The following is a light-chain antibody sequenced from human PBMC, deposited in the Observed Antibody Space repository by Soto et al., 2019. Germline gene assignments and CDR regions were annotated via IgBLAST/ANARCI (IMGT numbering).Light chain of an antibody. CDR2: GNS. Sequence: QSVLTQPPSVSGAPGQRVTISCTGSSSNIGAGYDVHWYQQLPGTAPKLLIYGNSNRPSGVPDRFSGSKSGTSASLAITGLQPDDEAAYYCQSYDGSLRGRYVFGTGTKLTVL. CDR3: QSYDGSLRGRYV. V-gene: IGLV1-40*01. J-gene: IGLJ1*01. CDR1: SSNIGAGYD.